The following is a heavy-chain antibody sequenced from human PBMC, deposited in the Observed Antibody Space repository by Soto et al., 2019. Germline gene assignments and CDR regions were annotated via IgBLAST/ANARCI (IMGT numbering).Heavy chain of an antibody. Sequence: PWRSRRLSCESAGFTFSGFDMHWVRQPTGKGLEWVSSIGTAGDTYYAVSVKGRFTISRDNAKNSLSLQMYSLRAGDMAVYLCGESPEIGTPLFDSGGQGTQATVSS. CDR1: GFTFSGFD. J-gene: IGHJ4*02. D-gene: IGHD2-15*01. CDR2: IGTAGDT. V-gene: IGHV3-13*01. CDR3: GESPEIGTPLFDS.